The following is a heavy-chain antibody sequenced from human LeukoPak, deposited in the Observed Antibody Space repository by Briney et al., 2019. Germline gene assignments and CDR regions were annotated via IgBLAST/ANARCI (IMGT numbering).Heavy chain of an antibody. D-gene: IGHD6-6*01. V-gene: IGHV3-53*01. J-gene: IGHJ6*03. CDR2: IYSGGST. CDR1: GFTVSSNY. Sequence: GGSLRLSCAASGFTVSSNYMSWVRQAPGKGLEWVSVIYSGGSTYYADSVKGRFTISRDNSKNTLYLQMNSLRAEDTAVYYCARGNPSGGSSSPWYYYYMDVWGKGTTVTVSS. CDR3: ARGNPSGGSSSPWYYYYMDV.